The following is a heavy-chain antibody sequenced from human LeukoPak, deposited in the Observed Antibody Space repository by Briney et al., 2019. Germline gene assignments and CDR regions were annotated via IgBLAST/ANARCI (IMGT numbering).Heavy chain of an antibody. V-gene: IGHV3-21*01. D-gene: IGHD6-19*01. CDR2: ISSSSSYI. Sequence: GGSLRLSCAASGFTFSSYSMNWVRQAPGKGLEWVSSISSSSSYIYYADSVKGRFTISRDNAKNSLYLQMNSLRAEDTAVYYCARPIAVAGAYYFDYRGQGTLVTVSS. J-gene: IGHJ4*02. CDR3: ARPIAVAGAYYFDY. CDR1: GFTFSSYS.